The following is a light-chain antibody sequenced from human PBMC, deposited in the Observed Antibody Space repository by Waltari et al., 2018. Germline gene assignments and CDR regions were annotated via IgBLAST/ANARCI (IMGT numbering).Light chain of an antibody. CDR2: GAS. Sequence: EIVLTQSPGTLSLSQGERATLSCRASQSVRSSYLAWYQQKPGQAPRLLIYGASSRATGIPDRFSGSGSGTDFTLTISRLEPEDFAVYYCQQYGSSPPTFGQGTKVEIK. V-gene: IGKV3-20*01. J-gene: IGKJ1*01. CDR1: QSVRSSY. CDR3: QQYGSSPPT.